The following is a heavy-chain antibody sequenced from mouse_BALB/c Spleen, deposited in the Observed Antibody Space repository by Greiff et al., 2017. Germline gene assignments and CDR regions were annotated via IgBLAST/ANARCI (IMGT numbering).Heavy chain of an antibody. D-gene: IGHD2-14*01. Sequence: EVQLQQSGPELVKPGASVKISCKASGYTFTDYNMHWVKQSHGKSLEWIGYIYPYNGGTGYNQKFKSKATLTVDNSSSTAYMELRSLTSEDSAVYYCARMDRYEGLAMDYWGQGTSVTVSS. CDR1: GYTFTDYN. CDR2: IYPYNGGT. J-gene: IGHJ4*01. V-gene: IGHV1S29*02. CDR3: ARMDRYEGLAMDY.